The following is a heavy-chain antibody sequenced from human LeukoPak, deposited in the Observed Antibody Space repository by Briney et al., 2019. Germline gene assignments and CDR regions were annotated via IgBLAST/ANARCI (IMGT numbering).Heavy chain of an antibody. D-gene: IGHD1-1*01. J-gene: IGHJ4*02. Sequence: GGSLRLSCAASGFTFSSYVMHWVRQAPGKGLEWVAFIRYDGTNRYYADSVKGRFTISRDNSRNTVYLQMNSLRAEDTAVYYCATETWNDWGQGTLVTVSS. CDR1: GFTFSSYV. CDR2: IRYDGTNR. V-gene: IGHV3-30*02. CDR3: ATETWND.